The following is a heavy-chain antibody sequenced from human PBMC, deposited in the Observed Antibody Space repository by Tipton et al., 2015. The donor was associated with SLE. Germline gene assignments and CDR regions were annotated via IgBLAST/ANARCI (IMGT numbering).Heavy chain of an antibody. CDR3: ARAYDAFDI. CDR1: GGSISSGSYY. V-gene: IGHV4-39*07. J-gene: IGHJ3*02. D-gene: IGHD3-16*01. CDR2: INHSGST. Sequence: TLSLTCTVSGGSISSGSYYWSWIRQPPGKGLEWIGEINHSGSTNYNPSLKSRVTISVDTSKNQFSLKLSSVTAADTAVYYCARAYDAFDIWGQGTMVTVSS.